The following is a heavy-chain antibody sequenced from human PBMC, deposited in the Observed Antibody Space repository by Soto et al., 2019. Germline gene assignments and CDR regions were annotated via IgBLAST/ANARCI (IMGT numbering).Heavy chain of an antibody. J-gene: IGHJ4*02. CDR1: GDSISSSAYY. V-gene: IGHV4-39*01. Sequence: SETLSLTCTVSGDSISSSAYYWGWIRQPPGKGLEWIGSTYYSGTTYYNPSLKSRVIISVNTSKIQFSLNLSSVTAADTAVYYCARQATANYVDYYFDYWGQGTLVTVAS. CDR3: ARQATANYVDYYFDY. D-gene: IGHD4-17*01. CDR2: TYYSGTT.